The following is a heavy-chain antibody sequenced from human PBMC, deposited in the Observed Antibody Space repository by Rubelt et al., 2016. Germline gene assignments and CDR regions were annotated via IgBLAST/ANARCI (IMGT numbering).Heavy chain of an antibody. CDR3: AREDFVNNWVDY. CDR1: GGSFGDNY. V-gene: IGHV4-34*01. CDR2: INHSGST. D-gene: IGHD1-1*01. J-gene: IGHJ4*02. Sequence: QVQLQQWGAGLLKPSETLSLICAVYGGSFGDNYWSWIRQPPGKGLEWIGEINHSGSTNYNPSLKSRVTISLDTSKKQFSLKLSAVTAADTAVYDCAREDFVNNWVDYWGQGTRVTVSS.